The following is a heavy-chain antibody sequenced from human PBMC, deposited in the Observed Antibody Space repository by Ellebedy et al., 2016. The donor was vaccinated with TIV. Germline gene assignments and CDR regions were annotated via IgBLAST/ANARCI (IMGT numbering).Heavy chain of an antibody. Sequence: ASVKVSXXASGYSFIGYYMHWVRRAPGQGLEWMGWINPNNGGTNSAQKFQGRVTMTRDASISTAYMELSRLRSDDTAVYYCVTRGYSGYDYFDYWGQGTLVTVSS. CDR3: VTRGYSGYDYFDY. CDR2: INPNNGGT. D-gene: IGHD5-12*01. V-gene: IGHV1-2*02. CDR1: GYSFIGYY. J-gene: IGHJ4*02.